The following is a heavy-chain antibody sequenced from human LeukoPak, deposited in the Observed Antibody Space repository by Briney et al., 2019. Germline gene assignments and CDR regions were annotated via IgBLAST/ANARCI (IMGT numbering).Heavy chain of an antibody. D-gene: IGHD3-3*01. Sequence: ASVKVSCKASGYTFTSYYMHWVRQAPGQGLEWMGIINPSGGSTSYAQKFQGRVTMTRGTSTSTVYMELSSLRSEDTAVYYCARDLFWSGYRLHLFDYWGQGTLVTVSS. CDR1: GYTFTSYY. CDR2: INPSGGST. J-gene: IGHJ4*02. CDR3: ARDLFWSGYRLHLFDY. V-gene: IGHV1-46*01.